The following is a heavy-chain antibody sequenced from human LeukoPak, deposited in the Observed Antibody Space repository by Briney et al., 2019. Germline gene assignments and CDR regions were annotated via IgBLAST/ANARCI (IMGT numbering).Heavy chain of an antibody. J-gene: IGHJ4*02. D-gene: IGHD3-22*01. CDR2: ISGSGGST. CDR3: AKVFWPTYYYDSSGYRFDY. Sequence: GGSLRLSCAASGFTFSSYAMSWVRQAPGKGLEWVSAISGSGGSTYYADSVKGRFTISRDNSKNTLYLQMNSLRAEDTAVYYCAKVFWPTYYYDSSGYRFDYWGQGTPVTVSS. CDR1: GFTFSSYA. V-gene: IGHV3-23*01.